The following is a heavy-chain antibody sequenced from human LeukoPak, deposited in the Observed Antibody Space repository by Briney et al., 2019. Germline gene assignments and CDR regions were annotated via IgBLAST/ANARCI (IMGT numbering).Heavy chain of an antibody. CDR2: IKQDASEK. D-gene: IGHD6-19*01. CDR3: ARGDWYSFDY. Sequence: GGSLRLTCAASGLTFSDFWMSWVRQAPGKGLEWVANIKQDASEKYYVDSVKGRFTISRDNAKNSLYLQMNSLRAEDTAVYYCARGDWYSFDYWGQGTLVTVSS. CDR1: GLTFSDFW. J-gene: IGHJ4*02. V-gene: IGHV3-7*03.